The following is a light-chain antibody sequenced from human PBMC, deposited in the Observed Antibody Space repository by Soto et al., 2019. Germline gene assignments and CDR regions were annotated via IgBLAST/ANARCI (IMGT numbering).Light chain of an antibody. CDR3: QQYNSYWT. V-gene: IGKV1-5*01. CDR2: DAS. J-gene: IGKJ1*01. Sequence: DIQMTQSPSTLSASVGDRVTITCRASQSISSWLAWYQQKPGKAPNLLIYDASSLQGGVPSRFSGSGSGTEFTLTISRLQPDDFATYYCQQYNSYWTFGQGTKVEIK. CDR1: QSISSW.